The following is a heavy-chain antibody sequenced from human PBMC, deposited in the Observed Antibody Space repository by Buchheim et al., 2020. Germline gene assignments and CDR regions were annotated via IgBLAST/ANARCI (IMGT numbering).Heavy chain of an antibody. CDR1: GFTFSSYG. J-gene: IGHJ6*02. D-gene: IGHD2-2*01. CDR2: ISYDGSNK. CDR3: AKQLSPDCSSTSCYPWTFYSNYYDYYYGMDV. Sequence: QVQLVESGGGVVQPGRSLRLSCAASGFTFSSYGMHWVRQAPGKGLEWVAVISYDGSNKYYADSVKGRFTISRDNSKNTLYLQMNSLRAEDTAVYYCAKQLSPDCSSTSCYPWTFYSNYYDYYYGMDVWGQGTT. V-gene: IGHV3-30*18.